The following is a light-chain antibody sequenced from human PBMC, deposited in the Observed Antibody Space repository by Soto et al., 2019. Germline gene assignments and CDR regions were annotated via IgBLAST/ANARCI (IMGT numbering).Light chain of an antibody. CDR2: RAS. J-gene: IGKJ1*01. V-gene: IGKV3-15*01. CDR3: LQYHNLWA. Sequence: ILMTKSPASLSVSPGERATLSCRASQNIYSNIAWYQQRPGQAPRLLIYRASTRATGVPARFSGSGSGTEFTLTISSLQSEDFTVYSCLQYHNLWAFGQGTKVDI. CDR1: QNIYSN.